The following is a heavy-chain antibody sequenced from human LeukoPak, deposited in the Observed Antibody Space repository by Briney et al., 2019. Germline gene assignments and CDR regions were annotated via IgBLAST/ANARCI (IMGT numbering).Heavy chain of an antibody. V-gene: IGHV4-39*01. J-gene: IGHJ4*02. CDR1: GGFNSRGSY. D-gene: IGHD3-10*01. Sequence: SETLSLTCTVSGGFNSRGSYWGWIRQPPGKGLEWIGSLFYGGSPYYNPSLKSRVTISVDTSKNQFSLKLTSVTAADTAVYYCAKADLTFGELFFPYFDSWGQGILVTVSS. CDR2: LFYGGSP. CDR3: AKADLTFGELFFPYFDS.